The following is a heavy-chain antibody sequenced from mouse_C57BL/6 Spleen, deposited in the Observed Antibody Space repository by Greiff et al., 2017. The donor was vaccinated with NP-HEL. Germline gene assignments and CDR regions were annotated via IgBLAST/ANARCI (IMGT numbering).Heavy chain of an antibody. J-gene: IGHJ1*03. V-gene: IGHV5-17*01. CDR1: GFTFSDYG. CDR3: ARNPDYYGSSYFDV. Sequence: EVKLVESGGGLVKPGGSLKLSCAASGFTFSDYGMHWVRQAPEKGLEWVAYISSGSSTIYYADTVKGRFTISRDNAKNTLFLQMTSLRSEDTAMYYCARNPDYYGSSYFDVWGTGTTVTVSS. CDR2: ISSGSSTI. D-gene: IGHD1-1*01.